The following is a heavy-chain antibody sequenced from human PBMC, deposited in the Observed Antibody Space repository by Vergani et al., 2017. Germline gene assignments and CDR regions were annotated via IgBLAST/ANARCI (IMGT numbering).Heavy chain of an antibody. Sequence: QVQLGQSGAEVKKPGSSVKVSCKASGGTFSSYAISWVRQAPGQGLEWMGGIIPIFGTAHYAQKFQGRVTITADDSTRTAYMELSRLRSEDTAVYYCAGSNSGGYYVGDYYYYVMAVWGQGSTVTVSS. V-gene: IGHV1-69*12. CDR2: IIPIFGTA. CDR1: GGTFSSYA. J-gene: IGHJ6*02. D-gene: IGHD1-26*01. CDR3: AGSNSGGYYVGDYYYYVMAV.